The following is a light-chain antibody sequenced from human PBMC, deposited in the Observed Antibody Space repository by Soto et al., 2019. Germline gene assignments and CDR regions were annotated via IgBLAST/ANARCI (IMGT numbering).Light chain of an antibody. CDR1: GSDVGGYNY. CDR2: EVS. J-gene: IGLJ2*01. CDR3: CSYAGSNVI. V-gene: IGLV2-8*01. Sequence: QSALTQPPSASGSLGQSVTISCTGTGSDVGGYNYFSWYQQHPGKVPKVMIYEVSKRPSGVPDRFSGSKSGNTASLTVSGLRAEDEADYYCCSYAGSNVIFGGGTKVTVL.